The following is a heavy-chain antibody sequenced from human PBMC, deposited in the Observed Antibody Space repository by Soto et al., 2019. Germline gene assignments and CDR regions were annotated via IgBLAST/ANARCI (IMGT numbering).Heavy chain of an antibody. V-gene: IGHV3-33*01. CDR1: GLTFSRYG. CDR2: IWFDGSYK. Sequence: VGSLRLSCAASGLTFSRYGMHWVRQAPGKGLEWVAIIWFDGSYKYYADSVKGRFTISRDNSKNTVYLQMNSLRAEDTALYYCARSNLKDDYGDYPRDYWGQGTLVTVSS. D-gene: IGHD4-17*01. CDR3: ARSNLKDDYGDYPRDY. J-gene: IGHJ4*02.